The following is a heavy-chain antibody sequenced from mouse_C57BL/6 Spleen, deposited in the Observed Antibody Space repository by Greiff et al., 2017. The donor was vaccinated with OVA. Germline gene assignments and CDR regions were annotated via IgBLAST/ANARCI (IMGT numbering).Heavy chain of an antibody. D-gene: IGHD3-2*02. CDR3: ASDSSGYPFAY. CDR2: ISSGSSTI. CDR1: GFTFSDYG. Sequence: EVHLVESGGGLVKPGGSLKLSCAASGFTFSDYGMHWVRQAPEKGLEWVAYISSGSSTIYYADTVKGRFTISRDNAKNTLFLQMTRLRSEDTAMYYCASDSSGYPFAYWGQGTLVTVSA. J-gene: IGHJ3*01. V-gene: IGHV5-17*01.